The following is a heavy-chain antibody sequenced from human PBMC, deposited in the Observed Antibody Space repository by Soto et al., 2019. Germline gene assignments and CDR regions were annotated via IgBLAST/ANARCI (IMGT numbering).Heavy chain of an antibody. CDR1: GGTFNTYT. CDR3: AITYCRDNSCPRDFDF. CDR2: FIPILDMA. Sequence: QVQVVQSGAEVKKPESSVKVSCKPSGGTFNTYTVNWVRLAPGHGLEWMGRFIPILDMANYAQKFQERVTITADTSTFTAYMELNSLTSDDTAVYYCAITYCRDNSCPRDFDFWGPGTRVTVSS. V-gene: IGHV1-69*02. J-gene: IGHJ4*02. D-gene: IGHD2-21*01.